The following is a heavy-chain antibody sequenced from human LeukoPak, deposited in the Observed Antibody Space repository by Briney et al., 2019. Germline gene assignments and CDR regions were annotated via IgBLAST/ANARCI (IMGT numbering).Heavy chain of an antibody. Sequence: ASVKVSCKASGYTFTSYGISWVRQAPGQGLEWMGWISAYNGNKNYAQKLKGRVTMTTDTSTSTAYMELRSLRSDDTAVYYCARSDGPTLAYCGGDCEHCVWFDPWGQGTLVTVSS. V-gene: IGHV1-18*01. CDR3: ARSDGPTLAYCGGDCEHCVWFDP. CDR1: GYTFTSYG. D-gene: IGHD2-21*02. CDR2: ISAYNGNK. J-gene: IGHJ5*02.